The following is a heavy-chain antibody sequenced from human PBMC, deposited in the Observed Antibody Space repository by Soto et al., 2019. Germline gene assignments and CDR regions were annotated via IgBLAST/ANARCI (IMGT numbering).Heavy chain of an antibody. J-gene: IGHJ4*02. CDR3: AKDKPGTTSFDY. CDR2: ISDRGDTT. CDR1: GFTISSYA. D-gene: IGHD1-1*01. V-gene: IGHV3-23*01. Sequence: PGGSLRLSCVASGFTISSYAMSWVRQAPGKGLEWVSAISDRGDTTHYADSVKGRFTISRDTSKNTLYLQMNALRAEDTAVYYCAKDKPGTTSFDYWGQGTLVTVSS.